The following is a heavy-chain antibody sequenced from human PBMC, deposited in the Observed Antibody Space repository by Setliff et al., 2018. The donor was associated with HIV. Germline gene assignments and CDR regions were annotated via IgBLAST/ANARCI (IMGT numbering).Heavy chain of an antibody. CDR1: GISINGYY. D-gene: IGHD1-26*01. J-gene: IGHJ4*02. CDR3: ARTRAPYFFDF. Sequence: PSETLSLTCSVSGISINGYYWSWIRQSPRTRLEWIGYVSSIGNTNYNPSLKSRVTISVDTSKNQFSLQLNSVTAADTAVYFCARTRAPYFFDFWGQGAQVT. V-gene: IGHV4-4*08. CDR2: VSSIGNT.